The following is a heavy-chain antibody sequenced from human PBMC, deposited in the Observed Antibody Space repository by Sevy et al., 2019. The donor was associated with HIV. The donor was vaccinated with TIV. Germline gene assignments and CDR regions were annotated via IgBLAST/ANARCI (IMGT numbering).Heavy chain of an antibody. V-gene: IGHV1-24*01. Sequence: ASVKVSCKVSGYTLSQLSMHWVRQAPGKGLEWMGSFKPEDDETIYAQKFQGRVTMTEDRSTDTAYMELSSLRSEDTAVYYCATTKDYYDSSGSPFDYWGQGTLVTVSS. CDR3: ATTKDYYDSSGSPFDY. CDR2: FKPEDDET. J-gene: IGHJ4*02. D-gene: IGHD3-22*01. CDR1: GYTLSQLS.